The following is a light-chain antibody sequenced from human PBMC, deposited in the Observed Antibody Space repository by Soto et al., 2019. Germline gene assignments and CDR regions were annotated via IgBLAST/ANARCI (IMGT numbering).Light chain of an antibody. CDR3: GTWDSSLSAVV. CDR2: DNN. Sequence: QSVLTQPPSVSAAPGQKVTISCTGSSSNIGNNYVSWYQQLPGTAPTLLIYDNNKRPSVIPDPFSGSTSGTSATLGITGLQTGDEVDYYCGTWDSSLSAVVFGGGTKLT. CDR1: SSNIGNNY. V-gene: IGLV1-51*01. J-gene: IGLJ2*01.